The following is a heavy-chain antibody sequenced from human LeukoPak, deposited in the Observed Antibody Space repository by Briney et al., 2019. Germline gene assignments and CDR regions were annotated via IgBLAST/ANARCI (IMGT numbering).Heavy chain of an antibody. CDR3: ARESWGSRGMDV. D-gene: IGHD7-27*01. V-gene: IGHV4-34*01. J-gene: IGHJ6*02. CDR2: INHSGST. Sequence: PSETLSLTCAVYGGSFSGYYGCCVRQPPGGGLGGIGEINHSGSTNYNPSLKSRVTISVDTSKNQFSLKLSSVTAADTAVYYCARESWGSRGMDVWGQGTTVTVSS. CDR1: GGSFSGYY.